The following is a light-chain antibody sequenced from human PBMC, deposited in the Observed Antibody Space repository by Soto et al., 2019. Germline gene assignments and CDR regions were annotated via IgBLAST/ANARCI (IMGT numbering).Light chain of an antibody. J-gene: IGKJ4*01. CDR1: QTINNY. CDR3: QQANSFPLT. CDR2: AAS. Sequence: DIQMTPSPSSLSASIGDRVTISCRASQTINNYLNWYQQKPGKAPKLLIYAASSLQSGVPSRFSGSGSGTDFTLTISSLQPEDFATYYCQQANSFPLTFGGGTKVDIK. V-gene: IGKV1-39*01.